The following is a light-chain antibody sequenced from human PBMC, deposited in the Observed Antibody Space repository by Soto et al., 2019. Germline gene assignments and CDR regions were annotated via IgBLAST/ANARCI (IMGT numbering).Light chain of an antibody. J-gene: IGKJ5*01. Sequence: EIVLTQSPATLSLSPGERATLSCRASQSVSSYLAWYQQKPGQAPRLLIYDASNRAPGIPARFSGSGSGTDFTPTISSLEPEDFAVYYCQQRSNWPPITFGKGTRLEIK. CDR2: DAS. V-gene: IGKV3-11*01. CDR3: QQRSNWPPIT. CDR1: QSVSSY.